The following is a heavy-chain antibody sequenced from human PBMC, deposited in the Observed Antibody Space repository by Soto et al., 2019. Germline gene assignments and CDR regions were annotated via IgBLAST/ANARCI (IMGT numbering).Heavy chain of an antibody. J-gene: IGHJ4*02. D-gene: IGHD5-12*01. CDR2: MHYSGST. CDR3: ARTEWLQAFDF. Sequence: QVQLQESGPGLVRPSETLSLTCSGSGVYISSYYWSWIRQSPGKGLEWIGYMHYSGSTNHNPSLKSRVTMSIDTSKNHFSLKLTSVTAADTAIYYCARTEWLQAFDFWGQGTLVSVSS. V-gene: IGHV4-59*01. CDR1: GVYISSYY.